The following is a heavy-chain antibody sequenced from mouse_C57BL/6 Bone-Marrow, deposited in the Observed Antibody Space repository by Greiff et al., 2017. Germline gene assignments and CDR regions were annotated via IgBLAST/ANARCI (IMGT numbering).Heavy chain of an antibody. V-gene: IGHV1-66*01. J-gene: IGHJ1*03. CDR1: GYCFTSYY. Sequence: VQLQQSGPELVKPGASVKISCKASGYCFTSYYIHWVKQRPGQGLEWIGWIYPGSGNNKSNEKFKGKATLTADTSSSTDYMQLSVLTSEDSAVYYCARRGITTVVGGYFDVWGTETTVTVSS. D-gene: IGHD1-1*01. CDR3: ARRGITTVVGGYFDV. CDR2: IYPGSGNN.